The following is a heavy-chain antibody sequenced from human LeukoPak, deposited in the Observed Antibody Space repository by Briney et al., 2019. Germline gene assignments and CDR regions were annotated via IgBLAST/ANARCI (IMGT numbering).Heavy chain of an antibody. J-gene: IGHJ5*02. V-gene: IGHV1-46*01. CDR2: INPSGGST. CDR3: ARDSSMVRGVPEDWFDP. Sequence: ASVKVSCKASGYTFTSYYMHWVRQAPGQGLEWMGIINPSGGSTSYAQKFQGRVTMTRDTSTSTVYMELSSLRSEDTAVYYCARDSSMVRGVPEDWFDPWGQGTLVTVSS. D-gene: IGHD3-10*01. CDR1: GYTFTSYY.